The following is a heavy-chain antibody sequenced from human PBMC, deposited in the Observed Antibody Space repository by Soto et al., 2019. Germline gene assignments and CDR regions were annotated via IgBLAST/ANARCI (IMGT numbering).Heavy chain of an antibody. CDR3: ATSYGSGYRAFDY. J-gene: IGHJ4*02. D-gene: IGHD3-10*01. CDR1: GDTFNFYT. CDR2: VNPILTMS. Sequence: QVQLVQSGAEVRKPGSAVRVSCKASGDTFNFYTINWVRQAPGLGLEWMGRVNPILTMSNYARKFEGRVTITADKSTTTAYMELRSLRSDDTAIYYCATSYGSGYRAFDYRGQGALVTVSS. V-gene: IGHV1-69*02.